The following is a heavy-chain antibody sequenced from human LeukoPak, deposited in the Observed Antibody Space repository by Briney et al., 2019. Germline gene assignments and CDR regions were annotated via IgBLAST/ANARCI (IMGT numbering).Heavy chain of an antibody. CDR1: GFTFSRNW. J-gene: IGHJ4*02. Sequence: PGGSLRFSCAASGFTFSRNWMHWLPHAPGKGLMWVSRINGDGSNTGYAGSVKGRFTMARDNAKDTLDLQLISLSAEATSVYYSADDQVSSGWSSLQQWGRGTRPTVSS. V-gene: IGHV3-74*01. CDR3: ADDQVSSGWSSLQQ. D-gene: IGHD6-19*01. CDR2: INGDGSNT.